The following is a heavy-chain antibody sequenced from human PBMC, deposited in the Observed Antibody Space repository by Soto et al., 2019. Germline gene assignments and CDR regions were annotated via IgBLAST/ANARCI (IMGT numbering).Heavy chain of an antibody. V-gene: IGHV1-2*02. CDR2: INPNSGGT. D-gene: IGHD3-22*01. Sequence: QVQLVQSGAEVKKPGASVKVSCKASGYTFTGYYMHWVRQAPGQGLEWMGWINPNSGGTNYAQKFQGRVTMTRDTSISTAYMELSRLRSDDTAVYYCARDLFYYDSSGYPHWFDPWGQGTLVTVSS. J-gene: IGHJ5*02. CDR3: ARDLFYYDSSGYPHWFDP. CDR1: GYTFTGYY.